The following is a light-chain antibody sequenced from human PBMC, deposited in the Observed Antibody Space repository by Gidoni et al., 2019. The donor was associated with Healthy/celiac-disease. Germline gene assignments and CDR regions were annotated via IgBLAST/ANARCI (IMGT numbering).Light chain of an antibody. CDR2: GAS. V-gene: IGKV3-20*01. CDR1: QSVSSSY. CDR3: QQYGSSPYT. J-gene: IGKJ2*01. Sequence: IVLTQSPGTLSLSPGERATLPCRASQSVSSSYLAWYQQKPGQAPRLLIYGASSRATGIPDRFSGSGSGTDFTLTISRLEPEDFAVYYCQQYGSSPYTFGQXTKLEIK.